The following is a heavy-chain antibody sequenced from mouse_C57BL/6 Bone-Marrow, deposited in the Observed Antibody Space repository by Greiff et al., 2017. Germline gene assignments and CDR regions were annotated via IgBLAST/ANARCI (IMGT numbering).Heavy chain of an antibody. CDR3: ARHHYFPFAY. CDR2: IYPGSGNT. J-gene: IGHJ3*01. CDR1: GYTFTDYY. V-gene: IGHV1-76*01. D-gene: IGHD1-2*01. Sequence: VQLQESGAELVRPGASVKLSCKASGYTFTDYYIHWVKQRPGQGLEWIVRIYPGSGNTYYNEKFKGKATLTAEKSSGTAYMQLSRLTSEDSAVYFCARHHYFPFAYWGQGTLVTVSA.